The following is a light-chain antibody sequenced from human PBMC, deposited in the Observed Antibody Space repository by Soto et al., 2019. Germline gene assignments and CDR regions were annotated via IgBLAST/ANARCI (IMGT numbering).Light chain of an antibody. V-gene: IGLV2-14*01. Sequence: QSALTQPASVSGSPGQSITISCTGTSSDVGGYNYVSWYQQQSGEAPKLMIHEVSNRPSGVSSRSSGSKSGNAASLTISWLQAEDEADYYGRSYTSSRAYVFGIGTKVTVL. J-gene: IGLJ1*01. CDR2: EVS. CDR3: RSYTSSRAYV. CDR1: SSDVGGYNY.